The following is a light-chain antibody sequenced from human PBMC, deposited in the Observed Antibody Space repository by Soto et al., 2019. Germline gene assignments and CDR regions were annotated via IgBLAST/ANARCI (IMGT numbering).Light chain of an antibody. Sequence: EIVLTQSPATLSLSPGERATLSCRASQSVSSYLAWYQQKPGQAPRLLIYDASNRATGIPARFSGSGSGTDFSLTISSPEPEDFAVYSCQQRSNWPRIFTFGPGTKVDIK. CDR2: DAS. J-gene: IGKJ3*01. CDR3: QQRSNWPRIFT. V-gene: IGKV3-11*01. CDR1: QSVSSY.